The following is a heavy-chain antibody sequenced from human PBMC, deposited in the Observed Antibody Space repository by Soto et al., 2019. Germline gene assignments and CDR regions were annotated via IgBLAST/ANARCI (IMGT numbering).Heavy chain of an antibody. CDR1: AFDFYDYA. CDR2: VSHDGTKE. CDR3: ARESTITHFDH. Sequence: GGSLILCCAASAFDFYDYAIRWIRQAPGKGLEWVAVVSHDGTKEYYSDSVKGRFSISRDNSNNTAFLQMNSLRAEDTAIYYCARESTITHFDHWGQGTLVTVSS. D-gene: IGHD5-12*01. J-gene: IGHJ4*02. V-gene: IGHV3-30-3*01.